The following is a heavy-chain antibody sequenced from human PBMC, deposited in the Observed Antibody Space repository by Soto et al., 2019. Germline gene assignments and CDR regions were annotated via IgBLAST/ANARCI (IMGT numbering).Heavy chain of an antibody. CDR1: GGSISSGGYY. J-gene: IGHJ5*02. D-gene: IGHD2-21*02. CDR2: IYYSGST. V-gene: IGHV4-31*03. Sequence: SETLSLTCTVSGGSISSGGYYWSWIRQHPGKGLEWIGYIYYSGSTYYNPSLKSRVTISVDTSKNQFSLKLSSVTAADTAVYYCARQIAGDTQLDIYPWGQGTLVTVSS. CDR3: ARQIAGDTQLDIYP.